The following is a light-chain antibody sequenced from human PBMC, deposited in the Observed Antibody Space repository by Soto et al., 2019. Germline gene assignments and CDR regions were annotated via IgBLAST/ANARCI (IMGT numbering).Light chain of an antibody. V-gene: IGKV3-20*01. CDR1: QSVSSSY. J-gene: IGKJ1*01. Sequence: EIVLTQSPGTLSLSPGERATLSCRASQSVSSSYLAWYQQKPGQAPRLLIYGASSRATGIPDRFSGSGPGTDFTLTISILEPEDFAVYYCQQYGSSSWTFGQGTKVEIK. CDR2: GAS. CDR3: QQYGSSSWT.